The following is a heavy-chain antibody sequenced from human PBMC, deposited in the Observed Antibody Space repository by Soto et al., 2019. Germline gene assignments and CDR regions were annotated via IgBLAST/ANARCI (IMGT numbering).Heavy chain of an antibody. J-gene: IGHJ4*02. V-gene: IGHV1-69*19. CDR2: ISPMFGAA. Sequence: QVQLVQSGAEMKKPGSSVKVSCQSSGGTFNTYAMNWVRQAPGQGPEWMGDISPMFGAANYAPKFQGRVTITADESTGTSYMQMSSLTSEDTALYFCAREVQVHTPAFLYWGQGTLVTVS. CDR3: AREVQVHTPAFLY. D-gene: IGHD3-10*01. CDR1: GGTFNTYA.